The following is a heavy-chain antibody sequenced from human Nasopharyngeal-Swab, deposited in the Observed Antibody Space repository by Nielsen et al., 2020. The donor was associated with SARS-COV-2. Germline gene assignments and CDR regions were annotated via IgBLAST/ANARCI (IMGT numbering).Heavy chain of an antibody. D-gene: IGHD2-15*01. CDR2: ISYDGSNK. V-gene: IGHV3-30-3*01. CDR3: ARERVAWIVVVVAGREFDP. CDR1: GFTFSSYA. J-gene: IGHJ5*02. Sequence: GGSLRLSCGASGFTFSSYAMHWVRQAPGKGLEWVAVISYDGSNKYYADSVKGRFTISRDNSKNTLYLQMNSLRAEDTAVYYCARERVAWIVVVVAGREFDPWGQGTLVTVSS.